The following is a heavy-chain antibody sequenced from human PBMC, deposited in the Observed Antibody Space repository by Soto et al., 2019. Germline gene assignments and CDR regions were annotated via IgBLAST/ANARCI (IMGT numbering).Heavy chain of an antibody. J-gene: IGHJ4*02. Sequence: SVKVSCKASGGTFSSYAISWVRQAPGQGLEWMGGIIPIFGTANYAQKFQGRVTITADESTSTAYMELSSLRSEDTAVYYCAIGKGYCSGGSCWLDYWHQRPLVIVSS. D-gene: IGHD2-15*01. CDR1: GGTFSSYA. CDR2: IIPIFGTA. CDR3: AIGKGYCSGGSCWLDY. V-gene: IGHV1-69*13.